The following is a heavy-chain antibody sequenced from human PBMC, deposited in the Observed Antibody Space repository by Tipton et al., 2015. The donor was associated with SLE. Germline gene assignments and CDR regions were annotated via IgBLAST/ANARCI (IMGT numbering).Heavy chain of an antibody. J-gene: IGHJ4*02. CDR3: ARVGCSGGSCYSH. D-gene: IGHD2-15*01. V-gene: IGHV3-21*03. CDR1: GFTFSSYG. Sequence: SLRLSCAASGFTFSSYGMIWVRQAPGKGLEWVSSISSSSSYIYYADSVKGRFTISRDNAKNSLYLQMNSLRAEDTAVYYCARVGCSGGSCYSHWGQGTLVTVSS. CDR2: ISSSSSYI.